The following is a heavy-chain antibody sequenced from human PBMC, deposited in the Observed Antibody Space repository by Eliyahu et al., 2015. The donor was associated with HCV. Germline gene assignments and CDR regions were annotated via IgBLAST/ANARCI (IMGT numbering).Heavy chain of an antibody. D-gene: IGHD2-8*02. CDR3: AREVRHCTGEICSGAHDFDI. CDR2: ISVSGRST. CDR1: GFIFNSYN. V-gene: IGHV3-21*01. Sequence: EVQLVESGGGLVKPGGSLRLSCAASGFIFNSYNLKWFRQAPGKGLEWISHISVSGRSTSYADSLKGRFTISRDNTKDSLYLQMSGLRPEDTAVYYCAREVRHCTGEICSGAHDFDIWGQGTMVTVS. J-gene: IGHJ3*02.